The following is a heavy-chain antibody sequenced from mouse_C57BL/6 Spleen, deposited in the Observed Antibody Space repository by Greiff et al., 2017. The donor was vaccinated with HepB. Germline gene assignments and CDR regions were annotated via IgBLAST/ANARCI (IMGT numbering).Heavy chain of an antibody. CDR1: GYTFTSYG. V-gene: IGHV1-81*01. Sequence: VQLQQSGAELARPGASVKLSCKASGYTFTSYGISWVKQRTGQGLEWIGEIYPRSGNTYYNEKFKGKATLTADKSSSTAYMELLSLTSEDSAVYFCARSGNYYGSSPHYAMDYWGQGTSVTVSS. CDR2: IYPRSGNT. CDR3: ARSGNYYGSSPHYAMDY. D-gene: IGHD1-1*01. J-gene: IGHJ4*01.